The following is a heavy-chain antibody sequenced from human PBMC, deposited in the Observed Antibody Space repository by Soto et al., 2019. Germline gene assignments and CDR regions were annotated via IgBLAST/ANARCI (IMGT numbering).Heavy chain of an antibody. D-gene: IGHD1-26*01. J-gene: IGHJ4*02. CDR3: ARASAKGVDY. V-gene: IGHV3-74*01. Sequence: PGGSLRLSCTASGFTFNTHWMHWVRQAPGKGLVWVSRIYFDGITTNYADSVKGRLTVSRDNAKNTVYLHVNTMGDEDTAVYYCARASAKGVDYWGQGTLVTVSS. CDR1: GFTFNTHW. CDR2: IYFDGITT.